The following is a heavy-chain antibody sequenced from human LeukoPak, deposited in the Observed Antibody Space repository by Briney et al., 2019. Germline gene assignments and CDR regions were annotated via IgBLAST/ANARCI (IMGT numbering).Heavy chain of an antibody. J-gene: IGHJ3*02. V-gene: IGHV3-23*01. D-gene: IGHD3-22*01. CDR1: GFTFSSYA. Sequence: PGGSLRLSCAASGFTFSSYAMSWVRQAPGKGLEWVSAINGSGGSTYYADSVKGRFTISRDNSKNTLYLQMNSLRAEDTAVYYCAKDHYDSSGYYWGAFDIWGQGTMVTVSS. CDR3: AKDHYDSSGYYWGAFDI. CDR2: INGSGGST.